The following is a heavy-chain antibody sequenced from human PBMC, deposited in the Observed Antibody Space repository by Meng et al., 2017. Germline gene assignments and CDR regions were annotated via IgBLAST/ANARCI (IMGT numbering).Heavy chain of an antibody. V-gene: IGHV3-30*01. J-gene: IGHJ4*02. Sequence: GESLKISCAASGFTFSSYAMHWVRQAPGKGLEWVAVKSYDGSNKYYADSVKGRFTISRDNSKNTLYLQMNSLRAEDTAVYYCASLNYYDSSVDYWGQGTLVTVSS. D-gene: IGHD3-22*01. CDR3: ASLNYYDSSVDY. CDR2: KSYDGSNK. CDR1: GFTFSSYA.